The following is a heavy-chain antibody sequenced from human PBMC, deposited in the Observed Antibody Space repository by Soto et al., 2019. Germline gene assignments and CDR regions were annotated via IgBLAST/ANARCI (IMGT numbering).Heavy chain of an antibody. V-gene: IGHV3-30-3*01. CDR2: IAPDASQI. J-gene: IGHJ4*02. D-gene: IGHD2-2*02. CDR1: GFTFSVKT. Sequence: QPGGSLRLSCAASGFTFSVKTMYWVRQAPGKGLEWVALIAPDASQIYYADSVKGRFTISRDNSKNTLYLQMNSLRAEHTSLYLCATDIHVTWLLNSWGQGALVTVSS. CDR3: ATDIHVTWLLNS.